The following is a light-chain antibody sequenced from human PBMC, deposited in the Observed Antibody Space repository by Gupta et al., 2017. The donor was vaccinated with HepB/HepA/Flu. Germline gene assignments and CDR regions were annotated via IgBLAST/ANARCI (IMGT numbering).Light chain of an antibody. Sequence: QAVLPQPSSLSASPGASASLTCTLLRVLNVGTYRIYWYQQKPVSTPQYILKYKSDSDKQQGSGVPSRFSGLKDASANAGILLISGLQSEYEANYYCMIWHSSAWVFGGGTKLTVL. CDR3: MIWHSSAWV. J-gene: IGLJ3*02. V-gene: IGLV5-45*03. CDR2: YKSDSDK. CDR1: RVLNVGTYR.